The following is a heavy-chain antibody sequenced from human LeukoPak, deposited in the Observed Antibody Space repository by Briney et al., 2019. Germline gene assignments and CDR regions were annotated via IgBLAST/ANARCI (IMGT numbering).Heavy chain of an antibody. J-gene: IGHJ4*02. CDR3: ASLHYYDSSGYFSY. CDR1: GGTFSSYA. CDR2: IIPIFGTA. V-gene: IGHV1-69*05. Sequence: ASVTVSCKASGGTFSSYAISWVRQAPGQGLEWMGGIIPIFGTANYAQKFQGRVTITTDESTSTAYMELSSLRSEDTAVYFCASLHYYDSSGYFSYWGQGTLVTVSS. D-gene: IGHD3-22*01.